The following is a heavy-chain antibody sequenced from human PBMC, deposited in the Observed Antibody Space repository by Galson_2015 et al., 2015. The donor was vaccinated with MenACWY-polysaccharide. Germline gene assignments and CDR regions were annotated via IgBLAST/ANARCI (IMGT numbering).Heavy chain of an antibody. Sequence: SLRLSCAASRFNFNTNWMTWVRQAPGKGLEWVALINPDGSQTEYVDSVKGRSAISRDNSKNSLFLQMNSLRAEDTAVYYCARDPNWGNSFGPWGQGTLVTVSS. CDR2: INPDGSQT. CDR3: ARDPNWGNSFGP. J-gene: IGHJ5*02. CDR1: RFNFNTNW. V-gene: IGHV3-7*01. D-gene: IGHD7-27*01.